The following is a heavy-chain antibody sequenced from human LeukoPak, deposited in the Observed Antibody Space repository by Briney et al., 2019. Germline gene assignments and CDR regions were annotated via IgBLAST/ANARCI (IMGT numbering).Heavy chain of an antibody. CDR2: ISGSGGST. CDR3: AKDCTNGVCYALDI. J-gene: IGHJ3*02. Sequence: QPGGSLRLSCAASGFTFSNCGMSWVRQAPGKGLEWVSAISGSGGSTYYADSVKGRFPISRDNSKNTLYLQLNSLRAEDTAVYYRAKDCTNGVCYALDIWGQGTMVTVSS. D-gene: IGHD2-8*01. CDR1: GFTFSNCG. V-gene: IGHV3-23*01.